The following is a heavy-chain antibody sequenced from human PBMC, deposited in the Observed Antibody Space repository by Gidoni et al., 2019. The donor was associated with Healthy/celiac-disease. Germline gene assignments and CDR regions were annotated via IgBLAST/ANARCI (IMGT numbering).Heavy chain of an antibody. CDR1: GGSFSGYY. J-gene: IGHJ5*02. Sequence: QVQLQQWGAGLLKPSETLSLTCAVYGGSFSGYYWSWIRQPPGKGLEWIGEINHSGSTNYNPSLKSRVTISVDTSKNQFSLKLSSVTAADTAVYYCARGMYYYDSSGRPYNWFDPWGQGTLVTVSS. D-gene: IGHD3-22*01. CDR3: ARGMYYYDSSGRPYNWFDP. V-gene: IGHV4-34*01. CDR2: INHSGST.